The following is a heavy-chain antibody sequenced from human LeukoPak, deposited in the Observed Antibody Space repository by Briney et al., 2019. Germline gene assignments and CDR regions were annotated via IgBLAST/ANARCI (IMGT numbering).Heavy chain of an antibody. J-gene: IGHJ4*02. D-gene: IGHD3-3*01. V-gene: IGHV3-21*01. CDR3: ARDSAVSYDFWSGPSDY. Sequence: GGSLRLSCAASGFTFSSYSMNWVRQAPGKGLEWVSSISSSSSYIHYADSVKGRFTISRGNAKNSLYLQLNSLRGEDTAVYYCARDSAVSYDFWSGPSDYWGQGTLVTVSS. CDR1: GFTFSSYS. CDR2: ISSSSSYI.